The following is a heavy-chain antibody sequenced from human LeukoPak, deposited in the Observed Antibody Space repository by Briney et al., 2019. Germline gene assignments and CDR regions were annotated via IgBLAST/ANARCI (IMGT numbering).Heavy chain of an antibody. D-gene: IGHD3-22*01. CDR3: ARGHYYYDSSGYSDY. CDR1: GGSFSGYY. CDR2: INHSGST. Sequence: PSETLSLTCAVYGGSFSGYYWSWIRQPPGKGLEWIGEINHSGSTNYNPSLKSRVTISVDTSKNQFSLKLSSVTAADTAVYYCARGHYYYDSSGYSDYWGQGTLVTVSS. J-gene: IGHJ4*02. V-gene: IGHV4-34*01.